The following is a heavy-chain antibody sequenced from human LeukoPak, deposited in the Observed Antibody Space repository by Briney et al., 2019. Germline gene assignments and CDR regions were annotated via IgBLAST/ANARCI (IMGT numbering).Heavy chain of an antibody. CDR2: TYYRSKWYN. CDR3: ARDRRIVVVVAATQTYYYYYGMDV. V-gene: IGHV6-1*01. J-gene: IGHJ6*02. Sequence: SQTLSLTCAISGDSVSSNSAAWNWIRQSPSRGLEWLGRTYYRSKWYNDYAVSVKSRITINPDTSKNQFSLQLNSVTPEDTAVYYCARDRRIVVVVAATQTYYYYYGMDVWGQGTTVTVSS. CDR1: GDSVSSNSAA. D-gene: IGHD2-15*01.